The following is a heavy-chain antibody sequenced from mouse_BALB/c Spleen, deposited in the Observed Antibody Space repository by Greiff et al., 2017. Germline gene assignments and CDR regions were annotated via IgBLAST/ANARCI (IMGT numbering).Heavy chain of an antibody. D-gene: IGHD2-4*01. Sequence: VHLQQSGAELVRPGVSVKISCKGSGYTFTDYAMHWVKQSHAKSLEWIGVISTYYGDASYNQKFKGKATMTVDKSSSTAYMELARLTSEDSAIYYCARGALYYDYDDAMDDWGKGTSVTVSS. V-gene: IGHV1S137*01. J-gene: IGHJ4*01. CDR3: ARGALYYDYDDAMDD. CDR1: GYTFTDYA. CDR2: ISTYYGDA.